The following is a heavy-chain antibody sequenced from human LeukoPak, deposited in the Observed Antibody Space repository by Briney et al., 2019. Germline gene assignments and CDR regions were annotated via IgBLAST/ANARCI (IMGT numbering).Heavy chain of an antibody. Sequence: GGSLRLSCAASGFTFSSYDMTWVRQAPGRGLEWVSSIRPSGDNTYYGDSVKGRFTISRDNSKNTLYLQMNSLRAEDTAVYYCARRAGAYSHPYDYWGQGTLVTVSS. CDR2: IRPSGDNT. J-gene: IGHJ4*02. CDR3: ARRAGAYSHPYDY. V-gene: IGHV3-23*01. CDR1: GFTFSSYD. D-gene: IGHD4/OR15-4a*01.